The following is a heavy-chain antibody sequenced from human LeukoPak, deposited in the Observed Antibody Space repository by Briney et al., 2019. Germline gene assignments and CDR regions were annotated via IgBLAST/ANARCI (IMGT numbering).Heavy chain of an antibody. CDR1: GVPFSGYD. CDR2: INHSGST. D-gene: IGHD6-6*01. V-gene: IGHV4-34*01. Sequence: PSETLSLTCAVYGVPFSGYDWSSIRQPPGKGLEGIGEINHSGSTNYNPSLKSRGTISVDTSKHQFSLKLSSVTAADTAVYYCARGSIAARPVYFDYWGQGTLVTVSS. J-gene: IGHJ4*02. CDR3: ARGSIAARPVYFDY.